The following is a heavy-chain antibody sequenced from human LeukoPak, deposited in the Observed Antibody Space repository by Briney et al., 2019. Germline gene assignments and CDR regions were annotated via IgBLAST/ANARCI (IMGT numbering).Heavy chain of an antibody. CDR2: INPSGGST. D-gene: IGHD3-22*01. CDR3: ERGRSGYYYGYFQH. J-gene: IGHJ1*01. Sequence: ASVKVSCKASGYTFTSYYMQWVRQAPGHRLEWMGIINPSGGSTSYAQKFQGRVTMTRDTSTSPVYMELSSLRSEDTAVYYCERGRSGYYYGYFQHWGQGTLVTVSS. V-gene: IGHV1-46*01. CDR1: GYTFTSYY.